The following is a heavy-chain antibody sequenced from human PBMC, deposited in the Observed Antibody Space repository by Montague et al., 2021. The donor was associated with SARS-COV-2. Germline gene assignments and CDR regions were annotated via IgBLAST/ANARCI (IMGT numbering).Heavy chain of an antibody. CDR1: GFTFSSYA. V-gene: IGHV3-23*01. Sequence: SLRLSCAASGFTFSSYAMIWVRQASGKGLEWVSTISSTGGSTYYADSVKGRFIISRDNSRNTVYMQMNNLRAEDTAVYYCAKGFTYYFASGGYPNYFDPWGQGTLVSVSS. CDR2: ISSTGGST. J-gene: IGHJ5*02. CDR3: AKGFTYYFASGGYPNYFDP. D-gene: IGHD3-10*01.